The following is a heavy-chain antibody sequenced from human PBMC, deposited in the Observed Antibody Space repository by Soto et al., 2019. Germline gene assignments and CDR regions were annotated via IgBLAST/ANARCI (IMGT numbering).Heavy chain of an antibody. J-gene: IGHJ6*02. V-gene: IGHV1-18*01. CDR3: ARVTYYYCGMDV. Sequence: QVELVQSGAEVKKPGASVKVSCKASGYTFTSYGISWVRQAPGHGLEWMGWISAYNGNTNYAQKLQGRVTMPPDTATSTAYMELRSLRSDDTAVYYCARVTYYYCGMDVWGQGTTVTVSS. CDR1: GYTFTSYG. CDR2: ISAYNGNT.